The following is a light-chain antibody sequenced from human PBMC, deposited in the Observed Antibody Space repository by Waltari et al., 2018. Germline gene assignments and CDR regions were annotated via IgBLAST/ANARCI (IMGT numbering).Light chain of an antibody. CDR2: DAS. Sequence: DIQMTQTPSSLSASVVDRVTISCQASQDITNYLNWYQQKPGQAPKPLIYDASNLEIGVPSRFSGGGSGTDFTFIITSLQPEDIATYYCQQYENLPLTFGQGTRLEI. V-gene: IGKV1-33*01. CDR3: QQYENLPLT. J-gene: IGKJ5*01. CDR1: QDITNY.